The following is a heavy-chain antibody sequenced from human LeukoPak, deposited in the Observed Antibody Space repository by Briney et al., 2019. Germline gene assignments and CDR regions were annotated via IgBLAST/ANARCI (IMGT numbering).Heavy chain of an antibody. CDR2: IKQDGSEK. J-gene: IGHJ4*02. Sequence: GGSLRLSCAASGFTFSSYWMSWVRQAPGKGLEWVANIKQDGSEKYYVDSVESRFTISRDNAKNSLYLQMNSLRAEDTAVYYCATVTGYSSSFDYWGQGTLVTVSS. D-gene: IGHD6-13*01. CDR1: GFTFSSYW. V-gene: IGHV3-7*01. CDR3: ATVTGYSSSFDY.